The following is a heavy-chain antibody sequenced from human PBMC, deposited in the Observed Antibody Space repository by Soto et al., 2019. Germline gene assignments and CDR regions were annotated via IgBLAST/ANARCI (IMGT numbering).Heavy chain of an antibody. V-gene: IGHV1-69*01. CDR3: ARAVYCGDDCYPDDAFDV. CDR2: ITPLFGTA. Sequence: QVQLVQSGAEVKKPGPSVKVSCKASGGTFSNYAISWVRQAPGQGLEWMGGITPLFGTANYAQKFQGRVTITADESTNTASMELSSLRSEDAAVYYCARAVYCGDDCYPDDAFDVWGQGTMVTVSS. D-gene: IGHD2-21*02. J-gene: IGHJ3*01. CDR1: GGTFSNYA.